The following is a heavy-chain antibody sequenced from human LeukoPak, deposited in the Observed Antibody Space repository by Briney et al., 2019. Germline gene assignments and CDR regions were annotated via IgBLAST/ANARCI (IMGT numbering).Heavy chain of an antibody. V-gene: IGHV5-51*01. D-gene: IGHD2-2*01. CDR2: TYPGDSDT. CDR1: GYRFTSYW. J-gene: IGHJ5*02. Sequence: GESLKISFKGSGYRFTSYWIGWGRAMPGKGLGWMGITYPGDSDTRYSPSFQGQVTISADKAISTAYLQWSSLKASDTAMYYCARGFVGYCSSTSCYPDWFDPWGQGTLVTVSS. CDR3: ARGFVGYCSSTSCYPDWFDP.